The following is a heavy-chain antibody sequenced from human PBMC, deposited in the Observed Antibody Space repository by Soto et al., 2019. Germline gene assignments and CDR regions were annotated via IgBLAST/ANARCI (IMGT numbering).Heavy chain of an antibody. V-gene: IGHV3-30*18. CDR3: AKDRTGLSSGH. Sequence: GGFLRLSCAASGFTFSSYGMHWVRQAPGKGLEWVAVISYDGSNKYYADSVKGRFTISRDNSKSTLYLQMNSLRAEDTAVYYCAKDRTGLSSGHWGQGTMVSVSS. D-gene: IGHD6-19*01. CDR1: GFTFSSYG. J-gene: IGHJ4*02. CDR2: ISYDGSNK.